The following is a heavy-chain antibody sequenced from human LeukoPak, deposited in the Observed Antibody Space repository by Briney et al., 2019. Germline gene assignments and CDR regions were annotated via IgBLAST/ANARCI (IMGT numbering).Heavy chain of an antibody. J-gene: IGHJ4*02. CDR2: INHSGST. CDR3: ARGLTGCSSTSCGY. CDR1: GGSFSGYY. D-gene: IGHD2-2*01. V-gene: IGHV4-34*01. Sequence: SETLSLTCAVYGGSFSGYYWSWIRQPPGKGLEWIGEINHSGSTNYNPFLKSRVTISVDTSKNQFSLKLSSVTAADTAVYYCARGLTGCSSTSCGYWGQGTLVTVSS.